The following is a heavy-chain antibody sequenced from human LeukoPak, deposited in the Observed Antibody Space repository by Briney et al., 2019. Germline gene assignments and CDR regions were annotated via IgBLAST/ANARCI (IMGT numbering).Heavy chain of an antibody. CDR2: IYISGSI. J-gene: IGHJ6*03. Sequence: SQTLSLTCTVSGGSISSASYYWNWIRQPAGKGLEWIGRIYISGSINYNPSLKSRVTISVDTSKNQFSLKLSSVTAADTAVYYCARVGHNSRRADYYYYMDVWGKGTTVTVSS. D-gene: IGHD1-1*01. V-gene: IGHV4-61*02. CDR1: GGSISSASYY. CDR3: ARVGHNSRRADYYYYMDV.